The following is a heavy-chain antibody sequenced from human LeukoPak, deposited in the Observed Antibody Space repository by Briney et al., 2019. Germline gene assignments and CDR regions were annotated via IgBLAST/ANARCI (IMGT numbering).Heavy chain of an antibody. V-gene: IGHV1-18*01. Sequence: ASVKVTCKTSGYTFISYGVTWVRQAPGQGLEWMGWNTAYTSNTRYALRFQGRISMTTDKSTATAYMELRSLKSDDTAVYYCARTYVRGATNWFDPWGQGTLVTVSS. J-gene: IGHJ5*02. CDR1: GYTFISYG. CDR2: NTAYTSNT. CDR3: ARTYVRGATNWFDP. D-gene: IGHD3-10*02.